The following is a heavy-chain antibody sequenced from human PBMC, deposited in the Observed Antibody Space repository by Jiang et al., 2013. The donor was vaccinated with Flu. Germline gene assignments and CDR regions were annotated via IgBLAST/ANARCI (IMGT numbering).Heavy chain of an antibody. V-gene: IGHV3-23*01. CDR3: AKRGGDFYQSGAFDI. D-gene: IGHD3-3*01. J-gene: IGHJ3*02. CDR1: GFTFSSYA. Sequence: AASGFTFSSYAMSWVRQAPGKGLEWVSAISGSGGSTYYADSVKGRFTISRDNSKNTLYLQMNSLRAEDTAVYYCAKRGGDFYQSGAFDIWGQGTMVTVSS. CDR2: ISGSGGST.